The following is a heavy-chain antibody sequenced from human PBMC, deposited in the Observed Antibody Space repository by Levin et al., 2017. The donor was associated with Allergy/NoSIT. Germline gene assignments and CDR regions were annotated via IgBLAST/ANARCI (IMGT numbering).Heavy chain of an antibody. Sequence: PGGSLRLSCAASGFTFSNYAMSWVRQAPGKGLEWVSGITGSGDRTYYADSAKGRFTISRDNAKNSLYLQMNSLRAEDTALYYCAKDLSYYDSSGYYLFDYWGQGTLVTVSS. CDR2: ITGSGDRT. V-gene: IGHV3-23*01. CDR3: AKDLSYYDSSGYYLFDY. D-gene: IGHD3-22*01. J-gene: IGHJ4*02. CDR1: GFTFSNYA.